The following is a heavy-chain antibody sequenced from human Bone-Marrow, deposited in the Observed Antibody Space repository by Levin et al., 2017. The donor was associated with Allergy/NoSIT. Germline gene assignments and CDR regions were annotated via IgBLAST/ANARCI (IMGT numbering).Heavy chain of an antibody. CDR3: GRLATQVITSSWGLYDYSYYMDV. CDR1: GGSVRNSDHF. V-gene: IGHV4-39*01. Sequence: SQTLLLTCTVSGGSVRNSDHFWGWIRQSPEKGLDWIGSISDTGSTYHNPSLKSRLTISVDTSKNQLSLKLTSLTAADTAVYYCGRLATQVITSSWGLYDYSYYMDVWGKGITVTVSS. J-gene: IGHJ6*03. CDR2: ISDTGST. D-gene: IGHD6-13*01.